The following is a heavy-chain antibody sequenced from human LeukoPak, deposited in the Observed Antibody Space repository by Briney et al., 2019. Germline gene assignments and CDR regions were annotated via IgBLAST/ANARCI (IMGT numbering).Heavy chain of an antibody. Sequence: GGSLRLSCGASGFTFSNAWMSWVRQAPGKGLEWVGHIKSKTDGGTTDYAAPVKGRFTISRDDSKNTLYLQMNSLKTEDTAVYYCTSSIRRITMVRGVIITIDYWGQGTLVTVSS. J-gene: IGHJ4*02. CDR3: TSSIRRITMVRGVIITIDY. D-gene: IGHD3-10*01. CDR1: GFTFSNAW. CDR2: IKSKTDGGTT. V-gene: IGHV3-15*01.